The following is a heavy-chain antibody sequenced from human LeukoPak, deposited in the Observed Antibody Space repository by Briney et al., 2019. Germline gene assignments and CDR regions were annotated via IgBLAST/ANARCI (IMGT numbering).Heavy chain of an antibody. J-gene: IGHJ4*02. D-gene: IGHD6-19*01. V-gene: IGHV1-18*01. Sequence: ASVKVSCKASGYTFTSHDISWVRQATGQGLEWMGWISAYNGNTNYAQKLQGRVTMTTDTSTSTAYMELRSLRSDDTAVYYCAAAVAGTRYYFDYWGQGTLVTVSS. CDR3: AAAVAGTRYYFDY. CDR2: ISAYNGNT. CDR1: GYTFTSHD.